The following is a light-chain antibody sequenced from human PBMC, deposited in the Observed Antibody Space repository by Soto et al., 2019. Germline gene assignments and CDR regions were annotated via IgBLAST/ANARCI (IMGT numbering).Light chain of an antibody. V-gene: IGKV1-5*03. CDR3: QQYNSYSET. CDR1: QSISTR. CDR2: EAS. J-gene: IGKJ1*01. Sequence: DIQMTQSPSTLSASVGDRVTITCRASQSISTRLAWYQQKSGKAPKLLIYEASSLGSGVPSRFSGSGSGTEFTLTISSLQPDDFATYYCQQYNSYSETFXQGTKVDIK.